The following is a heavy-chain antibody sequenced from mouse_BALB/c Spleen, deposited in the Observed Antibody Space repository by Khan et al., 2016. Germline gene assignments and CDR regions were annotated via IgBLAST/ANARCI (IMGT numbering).Heavy chain of an antibody. CDR3: VRWIRGSLDY. CDR2: ISYSGST. V-gene: IGHV3-2*02. Sequence: EVQLQESGPGLVKPSQSLSLTCTVTGYSITSDYAWNWIRQFPGNKLEWMGYISYSGSTSYNPSLKSRISITRDTSKNQFFLQLNSVTTEDTATYYCVRWIRGSLDYGGQGTSVTVSS. D-gene: IGHD2-2*01. CDR1: GYSITSDYA. J-gene: IGHJ4*01.